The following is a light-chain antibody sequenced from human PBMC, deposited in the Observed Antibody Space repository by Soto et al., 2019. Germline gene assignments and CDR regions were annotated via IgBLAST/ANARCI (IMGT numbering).Light chain of an antibody. Sequence: DIQMTQSPSTLSASVGDRVTITCRSSQSVSDWLAWYQQKPGKAPKLLIYAASSLQSGVPSRFSGSGSGTDFTLTISSLQPEDFPTYYCQQSYSTPWAFGQGTKVDIK. CDR2: AAS. V-gene: IGKV1-39*01. J-gene: IGKJ1*01. CDR1: QSVSDW. CDR3: QQSYSTPWA.